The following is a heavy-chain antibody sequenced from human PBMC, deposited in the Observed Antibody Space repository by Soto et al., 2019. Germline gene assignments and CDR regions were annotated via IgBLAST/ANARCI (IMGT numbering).Heavy chain of an antibody. D-gene: IGHD2-2*01. CDR2: ISNTGAT. CDR1: GDSLSRGGSY. J-gene: IGHJ6*02. V-gene: IGHV4-31*03. CDR3: ARAPIVVVPAGRGSLYNYYGVDV. Sequence: PSETLSLTCSVSGDSLSRGGSYWSWIRQLPVKGLEWIGYISNTGATSYYPSFDNRLTVSLDTSKHQFSLPLTSMTAADTALYYCARAPIVVVPAGRGSLYNYYGVDVWRQGTTVT.